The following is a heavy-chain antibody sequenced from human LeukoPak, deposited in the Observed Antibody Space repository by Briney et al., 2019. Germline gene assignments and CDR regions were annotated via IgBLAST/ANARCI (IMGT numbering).Heavy chain of an antibody. CDR1: GFTVSSYN. CDR3: ARTSGGQEWLLYLSY. CDR2: IYSGGST. D-gene: IGHD3-3*01. Sequence: GGSLRLSCAASGFTVSSYNMNWVRQAPGKGLEWVSVIYSGGSTYYADSVKGRFTISRDNYKNTLYLQMNSLRAEDTAVYYCARTSGGQEWLLYLSYWGQGTLVTVSS. V-gene: IGHV3-53*01. J-gene: IGHJ4*02.